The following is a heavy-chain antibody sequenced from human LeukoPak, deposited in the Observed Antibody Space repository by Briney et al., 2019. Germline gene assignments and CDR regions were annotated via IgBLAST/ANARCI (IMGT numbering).Heavy chain of an antibody. V-gene: IGHV3-7*05. Sequence: PGGSLRLSCAASGFIFSSYWMNWVRQAPAKGLEWVANIKEDGSAKYYVDSVKGRFTISRDNAKNSLHLQMNSLRAEDTAVYYCVMDMDVWGQGTTVTVSS. CDR1: GFIFSSYW. CDR2: IKEDGSAK. J-gene: IGHJ6*02. CDR3: VMDMDV.